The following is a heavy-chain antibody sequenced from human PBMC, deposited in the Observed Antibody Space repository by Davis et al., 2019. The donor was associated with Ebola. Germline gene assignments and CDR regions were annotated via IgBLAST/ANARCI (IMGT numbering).Heavy chain of an antibody. CDR3: AGGGLERYYYYYGMDV. J-gene: IGHJ6*02. V-gene: IGHV3-21*01. Sequence: PGGSLRLSCAASGFTFSSYSMNWVRQAPGKGLEWVSSISSSSSYIYYADSVKGRFTISRDNAKNSLYLQMNSLRAEDTAVYYCAGGGLERYYYYYGMDVWGQGTTVTVSS. D-gene: IGHD1-1*01. CDR1: GFTFSSYS. CDR2: ISSSSSYI.